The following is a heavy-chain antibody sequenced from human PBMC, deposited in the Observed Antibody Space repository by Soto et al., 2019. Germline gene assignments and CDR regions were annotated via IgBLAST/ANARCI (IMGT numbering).Heavy chain of an antibody. Sequence: SVKVSCKASGGTFSSYAISWVRQAPGQGLEWMGGIIPIFGTANYAQKFQGRVTITADESTSTAYMELSSLRSEDTAVYYCAREVPIAVAGTHFDYWGQGTLVTVSS. J-gene: IGHJ4*02. CDR3: AREVPIAVAGTHFDY. D-gene: IGHD6-19*01. CDR1: GGTFSSYA. V-gene: IGHV1-69*13. CDR2: IIPIFGTA.